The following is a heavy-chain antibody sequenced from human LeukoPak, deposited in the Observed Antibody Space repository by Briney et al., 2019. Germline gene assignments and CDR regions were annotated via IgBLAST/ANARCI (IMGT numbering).Heavy chain of an antibody. V-gene: IGHV4-59*08. J-gene: IGHJ4*02. Sequence: SETLSLTCTVSGGSISSYYWSWIRQPPGKELEWIGYIYYSGSTNYNPPLESRVTISVDTSKNQFFLILSSVTAADTAVYYCARHSGYYIDYWGQGTLVTVSS. D-gene: IGHD3-3*01. CDR2: IYYSGST. CDR1: GGSISSYY. CDR3: ARHSGYYIDY.